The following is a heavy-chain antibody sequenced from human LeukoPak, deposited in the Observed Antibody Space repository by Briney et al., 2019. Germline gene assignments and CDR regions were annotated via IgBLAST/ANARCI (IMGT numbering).Heavy chain of an antibody. D-gene: IGHD6-19*01. CDR3: ARGFGGIAVAGGGDY. CDR1: GYAFTSYG. V-gene: IGHV1-18*01. CDR2: ISAYNGNT. J-gene: IGHJ4*02. Sequence: ASVKVSCKASGYAFTSYGISWVRQAPGQGLEWMGWISAYNGNTNYAQKLQGRVTMTTDTSTSTAYMELRSLRSDDTAVYYCARGFGGIAVAGGGDYWGQGTLVTVSS.